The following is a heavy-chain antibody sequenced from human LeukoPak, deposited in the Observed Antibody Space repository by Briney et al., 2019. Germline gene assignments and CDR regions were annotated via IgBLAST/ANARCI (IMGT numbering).Heavy chain of an antibody. CDR3: ARAGTVTTNHDAFDI. Sequence: GSLRLSCAASGFTFSSYGMHWVRQAPGKGLEWVAVISYDGSNKYYADSVKGRFTISRDNSKNTLYLQMNSLRAEDTAVYYCARAGTVTTNHDAFDIWGQGTMVTVSS. D-gene: IGHD4-17*01. CDR1: GFTFSSYG. CDR2: ISYDGSNK. J-gene: IGHJ3*02. V-gene: IGHV3-30*03.